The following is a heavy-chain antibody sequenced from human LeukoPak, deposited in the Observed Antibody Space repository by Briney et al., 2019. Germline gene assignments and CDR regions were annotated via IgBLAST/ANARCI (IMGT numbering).Heavy chain of an antibody. CDR2: IYYSGST. D-gene: IGHD2-2*01. V-gene: IGHV4-39*01. Sequence: SETLSLTWTVSGGSISSSSYYWGWIRQPPGKGLEWIGSIYYSGSTYYNPSLKSRVTISVDTSKNQFSLKLSSVTAADTAVYYCARLAVVGYYMDVWGKGTTVTVSS. J-gene: IGHJ6*03. CDR1: GGSISSSSYY. CDR3: ARLAVVGYYMDV.